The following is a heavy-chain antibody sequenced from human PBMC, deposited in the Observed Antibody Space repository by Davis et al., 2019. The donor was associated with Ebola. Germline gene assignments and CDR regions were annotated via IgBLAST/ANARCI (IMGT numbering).Heavy chain of an antibody. D-gene: IGHD1-1*01. CDR3: ARITKTTGTSGDDFDY. CDR2: IYSDGEK. CDR1: GFSLSNGKMG. Sequence: SGPTLVKPTETLTLTCTVSGFSLSNGKMGVSWVRQAPGKALELLAHIYSDGEKSYNTSLKSRLTISKDASKGQVILIMTNMDPVDTGTYFCARITKTTGTSGDDFDYWGQGSLVTVSS. J-gene: IGHJ4*02. V-gene: IGHV2-26*02.